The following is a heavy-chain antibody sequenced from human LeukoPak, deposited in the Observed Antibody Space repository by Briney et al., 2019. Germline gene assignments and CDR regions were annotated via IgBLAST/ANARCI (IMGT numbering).Heavy chain of an antibody. J-gene: IGHJ4*02. CDR2: ISSSGSTI. Sequence: GGSLRLSCAASGFTFSSYEMNWVRQAPGKGLEWVSYISSSGSTIYYADSVKGRFTISRDNAKNSLYLQMNSLRAEDTAVYYCARPVVKVYYFDYWGQGTLVTVSS. V-gene: IGHV3-48*03. D-gene: IGHD3-22*01. CDR3: ARPVVKVYYFDY. CDR1: GFTFSSYE.